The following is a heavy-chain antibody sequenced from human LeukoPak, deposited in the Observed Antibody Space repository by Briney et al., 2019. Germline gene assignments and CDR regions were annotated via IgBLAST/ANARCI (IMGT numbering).Heavy chain of an antibody. V-gene: IGHV4-34*01. Sequence: PSETLSLTCAVYGGSFSGYYWSWVRQPPGKGLEWIGEINHSGSTNYNPSLKSRGTISVEKSKNKFSLKLTSVTAADTAVYYCARGARSVYGSGSYYPTPRFDYWGQGTLVTVSS. CDR3: ARGARSVYGSGSYYPTPRFDY. D-gene: IGHD3-10*01. CDR1: GGSFSGYY. CDR2: INHSGST. J-gene: IGHJ4*02.